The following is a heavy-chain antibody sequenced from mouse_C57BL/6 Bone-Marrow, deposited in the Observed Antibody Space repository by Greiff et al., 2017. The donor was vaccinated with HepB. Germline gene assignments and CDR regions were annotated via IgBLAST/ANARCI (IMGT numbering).Heavy chain of an antibody. Sequence: QVQLQQPGAELVKPGASVKLSCKASGYTFTSYWMHWVKQRPGRGLEWIGRIDPNSGGTKYNEKFKSKATLTVDKPSITAYMQLSSLTSEDSAVYYCARWGYGSSYWYFDVWGTGTTVTVSS. J-gene: IGHJ1*03. CDR3: ARWGYGSSYWYFDV. CDR1: GYTFTSYW. V-gene: IGHV1-72*01. CDR2: IDPNSGGT. D-gene: IGHD1-1*01.